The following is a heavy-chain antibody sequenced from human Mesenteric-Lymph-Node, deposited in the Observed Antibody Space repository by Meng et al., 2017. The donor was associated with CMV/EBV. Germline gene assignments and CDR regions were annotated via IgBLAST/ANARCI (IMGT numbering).Heavy chain of an antibody. CDR2: MNPNRGNT. V-gene: IGHV1-8*01. D-gene: IGHD6-13*01. J-gene: IGHJ6*02. CDR3: ARGVAAEPDYYYYYGMDV. Sequence: SVPVSFQASGYTFTRYALHWVRQAPGQRLEWMGWMNPNRGNTGYAQKFQGRVTLTRKTSINTAYMELSSLRTEDTAVYYCARGVAAEPDYYYYYGMDVWGQGTTVTVSS. CDR1: GYTFTRYA.